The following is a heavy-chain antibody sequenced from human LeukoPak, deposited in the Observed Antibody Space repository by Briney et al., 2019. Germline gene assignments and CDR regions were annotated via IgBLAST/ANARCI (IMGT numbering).Heavy chain of an antibody. Sequence: PGGSLRLSCAASGFTVNSNYMSWVRQAPGKGLEWVSVIYSGGSTYYADSVKGRFTISRDNSKNTLYLQMNSLRAEDTAVYYCARSSSIAARYFDYWGQGTLVTVSS. CDR1: GFTVNSNY. CDR3: ARSSSIAARYFDY. CDR2: IYSGGST. V-gene: IGHV3-66*02. J-gene: IGHJ4*02. D-gene: IGHD6-6*01.